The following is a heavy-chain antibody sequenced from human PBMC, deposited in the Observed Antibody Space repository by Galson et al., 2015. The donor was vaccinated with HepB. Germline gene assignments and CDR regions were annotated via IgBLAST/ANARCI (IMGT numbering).Heavy chain of an antibody. CDR2: ISPYNGNT. V-gene: IGHV1-18*01. D-gene: IGHD3-22*01. J-gene: IGHJ4*02. Sequence: SVKVSCKASGYTFTTYAISWVRQAPGQGLEWMGWISPYNGNTDYAQKLQGRVTMTTNTSTSTAYMELRSLRSDDTAVYYCARDALYYCDRSGYYYWGQGTPVTVSS. CDR1: GYTFTTYA. CDR3: ARDALYYCDRSGYYY.